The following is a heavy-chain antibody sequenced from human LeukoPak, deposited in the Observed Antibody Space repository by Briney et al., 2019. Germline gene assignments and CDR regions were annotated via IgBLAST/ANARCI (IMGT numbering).Heavy chain of an antibody. CDR1: GFTFDDYA. J-gene: IGHJ4*02. D-gene: IGHD2-2*01. Sequence: GRSLRLSCAASGFTFDDYAMHWVRQAPGKGLEWVSYISSSGSTIYYADSVKGRFTISRDNAKNSLYLQMNSLRAEDTAVYYCARVVPAADLGFDYWGQGTLVTVSS. V-gene: IGHV3-48*03. CDR2: ISSSGSTI. CDR3: ARVVPAADLGFDY.